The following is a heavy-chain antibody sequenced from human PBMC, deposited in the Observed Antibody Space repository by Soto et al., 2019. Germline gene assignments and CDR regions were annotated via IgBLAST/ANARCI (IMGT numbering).Heavy chain of an antibody. V-gene: IGHV3-30*18. CDR1: GFTFSSYG. D-gene: IGHD6-13*01. CDR2: ISYDGSNK. Sequence: PGGSLRLSCAASGFTFSSYGMHWVRQAPGKGLEWVAVISYDGSNKYYADSVKGRFTISRDNSKNTLYLQMNSLRAEDTAVYYCAKVPALHYYSSRHTHYYGMDVWGQGTTVTVSS. CDR3: AKVPALHYYSSRHTHYYGMDV. J-gene: IGHJ6*02.